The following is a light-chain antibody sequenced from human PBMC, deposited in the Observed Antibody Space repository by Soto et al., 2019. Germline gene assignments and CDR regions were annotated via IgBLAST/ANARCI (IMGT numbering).Light chain of an antibody. CDR2: ADN. J-gene: IGLJ3*02. Sequence: QSVLTQTPSVSGAPGQKITMSCTGSSSNIGAGYDVHWYQQVPGAAPRLLIYADNNRPSGVPDRFSASKSGTSASLAITGLQGEDEANYYCQSYDSSLSASVFGGGTKVTVL. CDR3: QSYDSSLSASV. V-gene: IGLV1-40*01. CDR1: SSNIGAGYD.